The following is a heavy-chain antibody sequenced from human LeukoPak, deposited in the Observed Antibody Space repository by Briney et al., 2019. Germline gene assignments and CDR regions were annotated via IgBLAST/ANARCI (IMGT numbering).Heavy chain of an antibody. J-gene: IGHJ4*02. V-gene: IGHV4-34*01. CDR2: INHSGST. D-gene: IGHD6-6*01. CDR1: GGSFSGYY. CDR3: ARGRSSSSLDY. Sequence: PSETLSLTCAVYGGSFSGYYWSWIRQPPGNGLEWIGEINHSGSTNYNPSLKSRVTISVDTSKNQFSLKLSSVTAADTAVYYCARGRSSSSLDYWGQGTLVTVSS.